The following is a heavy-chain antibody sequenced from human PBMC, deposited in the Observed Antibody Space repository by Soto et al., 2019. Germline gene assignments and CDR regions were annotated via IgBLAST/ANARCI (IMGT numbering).Heavy chain of an antibody. CDR3: ARLFCSTTTCDSWFDP. D-gene: IGHD2-2*01. V-gene: IGHV5-10-1*01. CDR1: GYTFTTFW. Sequence: PGESLKISCTGFGYTFTTFWLSWVRQMPGKGLEWMGRIDPRDSYVNYSPSFQGHVTISLDKSISTAYLQWGSLKASDTAMYYCARLFCSTTTCDSWFDPWGQGTLVTVS. J-gene: IGHJ5*02. CDR2: IDPRDSYV.